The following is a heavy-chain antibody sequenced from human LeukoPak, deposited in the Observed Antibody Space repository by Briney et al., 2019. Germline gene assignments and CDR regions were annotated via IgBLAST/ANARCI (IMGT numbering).Heavy chain of an antibody. J-gene: IGHJ4*02. Sequence: GGSLRLSCAASGFTFSSYAMSWVRQAPGKGLEWVSAISGSGGSTYYADSVKGRFTISRDNSKNTLYLQMNSLRAEDTAAYYCARDRVGATNNYFDYWGQGTLVTVSS. D-gene: IGHD1-26*01. V-gene: IGHV3-23*01. CDR1: GFTFSSYA. CDR3: ARDRVGATNNYFDY. CDR2: ISGSGGST.